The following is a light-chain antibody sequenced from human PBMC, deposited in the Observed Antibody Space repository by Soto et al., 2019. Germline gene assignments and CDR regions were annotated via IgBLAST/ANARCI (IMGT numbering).Light chain of an antibody. CDR2: DVT. J-gene: IGLJ1*01. Sequence: QSVLTQPRSVSGSLGQSVTISCTGTRSDVSAYQYVSWYQQHPGKAPKLIIYDVTERPSGVPDRFSDSKSGSTASLTISGLQAEDEAAYYCCSYAGSYTFVFGTETKLTVL. CDR1: RSDVSAYQY. CDR3: CSYAGSYTFV. V-gene: IGLV2-11*01.